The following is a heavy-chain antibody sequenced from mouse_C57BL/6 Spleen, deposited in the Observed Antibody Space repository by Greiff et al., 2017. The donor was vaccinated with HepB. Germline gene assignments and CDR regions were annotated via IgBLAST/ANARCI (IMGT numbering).Heavy chain of an antibody. D-gene: IGHD2-5*01. V-gene: IGHV1-18*01. CDR2: INPNNGGT. CDR1: GYTFTDYN. CDR3: AREDYSNYVGWFAY. J-gene: IGHJ3*01. Sequence: EVQLQQSGPELVKPGASVKITCKASGYTFTDYNMDWVKQSHGKSLEWIGDINPNNGGTIYNQKFKGKATLTVDKSSSTAYMALRSLTSEDTAVYYCAREDYSNYVGWFAYWGQGTLVTVSA.